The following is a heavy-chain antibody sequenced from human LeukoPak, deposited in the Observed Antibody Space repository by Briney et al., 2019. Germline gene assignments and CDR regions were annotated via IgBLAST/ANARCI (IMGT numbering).Heavy chain of an antibody. CDR1: GGSFSDYY. D-gene: IGHD3-9*01. Sequence: SETLSLTCAVYGGSFSDYYWSWIRQPPGKGLEWIGEINHSGSTNYNPSLKSRVTISVDTSKNQFSLKLSSVTAADTAVYYCARRPHYDILTGYYGSNWFDPWGQGTLVTVSS. V-gene: IGHV4-34*01. J-gene: IGHJ5*02. CDR3: ARRPHYDILTGYYGSNWFDP. CDR2: INHSGST.